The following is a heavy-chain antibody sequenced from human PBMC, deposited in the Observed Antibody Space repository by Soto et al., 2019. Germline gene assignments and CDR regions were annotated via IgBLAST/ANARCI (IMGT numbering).Heavy chain of an antibody. V-gene: IGHV4-39*02. CDR3: ARETTVTNPGYNWFDP. Sequence: QLQLQESGPGLVKPSETLSLTCTVSGGSISSSSYYWGWIRQPPGKGLEWIGSIYYSGSTYYNPSLKRRVTISVDTSKNQFSRKLSSVTAADTAVYYCARETTVTNPGYNWFDPWGQGTLVTVSS. CDR1: GGSISSSSYY. D-gene: IGHD4-4*01. CDR2: IYYSGST. J-gene: IGHJ5*02.